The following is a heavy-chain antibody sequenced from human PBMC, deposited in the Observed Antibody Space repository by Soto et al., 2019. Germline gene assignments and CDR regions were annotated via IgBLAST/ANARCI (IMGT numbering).Heavy chain of an antibody. V-gene: IGHV1-8*01. J-gene: IGHJ6*02. CDR3: ARGRTQSRQLLGRYYYYGMDV. D-gene: IGHD2-2*01. Sequence: QVQLVQSGAEVKKPGASVKVSCKASGYTFTSYDINWVRQATGQGLEWMGWMNPNSGNTGYAQKFQGRVTMTRNTSISTAYMELSSLRSEDTAVYYCARGRTQSRQLLGRYYYYGMDVWGQGTTVTVSS. CDR2: MNPNSGNT. CDR1: GYTFTSYD.